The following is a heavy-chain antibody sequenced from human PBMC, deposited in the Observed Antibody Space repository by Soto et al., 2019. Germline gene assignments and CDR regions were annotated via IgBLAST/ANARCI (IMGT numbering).Heavy chain of an antibody. CDR2: ISNGGGST. D-gene: IGHD5-12*01. J-gene: IGHJ4*02. CDR3: AKGLILATISRGFDW. Sequence: GVSPXLSFAAYGLTSSRDPMTRLRQAPGKGLEWVSGISNGGGSTYYAGSVKGRFTISRNNFKNTLYLQMNSLRAEDTAVYYCAKGLILATISRGFDWWGQRALVTVSS. CDR1: GLTSSRDP. V-gene: IGHV3-23*01.